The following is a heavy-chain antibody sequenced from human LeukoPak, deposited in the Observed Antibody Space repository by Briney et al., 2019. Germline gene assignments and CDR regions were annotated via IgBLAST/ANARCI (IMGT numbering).Heavy chain of an antibody. CDR2: INANSGTT. V-gene: IGHV3-23*01. D-gene: IGHD6-19*01. CDR3: AKPISGGLAVTADWFHP. CDR1: GFAFSAYA. Sequence: GGSLRLSCTASGFAFSAYAMSWLRQPPGKGLEWVSTINANSGTTSYAASVRGRFTISRDNSKNTLYLQLNTLRADDTATYYCAKPISGGLAVTADWFHPWGQGTLVVVSS. J-gene: IGHJ5*01.